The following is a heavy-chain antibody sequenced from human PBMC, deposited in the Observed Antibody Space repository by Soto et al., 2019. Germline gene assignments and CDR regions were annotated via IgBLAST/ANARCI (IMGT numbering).Heavy chain of an antibody. CDR2: IGTAGDT. V-gene: IGHV3-13*01. D-gene: IGHD6-13*01. Sequence: GSLRLSCAASGFTFSSYDMHWVRQATGKGLEWVSAIGTAGDTYYPGSVKGRFTISRENAKNSLYLQMNSLRAEDTAVYYCARDAFMAAAGSFDYWGQGTLVTVSS. J-gene: IGHJ4*02. CDR1: GFTFSSYD. CDR3: ARDAFMAAAGSFDY.